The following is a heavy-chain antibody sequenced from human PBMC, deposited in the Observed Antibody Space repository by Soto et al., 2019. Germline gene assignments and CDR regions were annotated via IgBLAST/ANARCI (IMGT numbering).Heavy chain of an antibody. Sequence: QVQLVQSGAEVKKPGSSVKVSCKASGGTFSSYAISWVRQAPGQGLEWMGGIIPIFGTANYAQKFQGRVTTTEDEPTRTAYMELSSLRSEDTAVHYWARGGGMATILDYFDYWGQGTLVTVSS. J-gene: IGHJ4*02. CDR3: ARGGGMATILDYFDY. CDR1: GGTFSSYA. D-gene: IGHD5-12*01. V-gene: IGHV1-69*01. CDR2: IIPIFGTA.